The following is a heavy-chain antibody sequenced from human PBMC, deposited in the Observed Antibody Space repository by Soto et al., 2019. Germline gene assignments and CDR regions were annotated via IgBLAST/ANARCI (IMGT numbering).Heavy chain of an antibody. V-gene: IGHV3-48*02. D-gene: IGHD6-19*01. Sequence: VQLVQSGAEVKKPGASVKVSCKASGYTFSSYSMNWVRQAPGKGLEWVSYISSSSSTIYYADSVKGRFTISRDNAKNSLYLQMNSLRDEDTAVYYCATVLTSSGWTSDYWGQGTLVTVSS. CDR3: ATVLTSSGWTSDY. J-gene: IGHJ4*02. CDR2: ISSSSSTI. CDR1: GYTFSSYS.